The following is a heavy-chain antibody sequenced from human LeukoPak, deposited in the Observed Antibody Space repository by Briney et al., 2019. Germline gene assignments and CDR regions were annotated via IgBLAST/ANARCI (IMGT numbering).Heavy chain of an antibody. CDR1: GFTFSSYE. J-gene: IGHJ4*02. CDR2: ISSSGSTI. Sequence: GGSLRLSCAASGFTFSSYEMNWVRQAPGKGLEWVSYISSSGSTIYYADSVKGRFTISRDNAKNSLYLQMNSLRAEDTAVYYCARRTDSSSWYIWGYWGQGTLVTVFS. D-gene: IGHD6-13*01. CDR3: ARRTDSSSWYIWGY. V-gene: IGHV3-48*03.